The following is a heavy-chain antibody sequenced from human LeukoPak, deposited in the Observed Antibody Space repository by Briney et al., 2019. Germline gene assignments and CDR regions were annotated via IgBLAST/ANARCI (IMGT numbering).Heavy chain of an antibody. D-gene: IGHD6-13*01. Sequence: GGSLRLSCAASGFTFSSYAMSWVRQAPGKGLEWVSAISGSGGSTYYVDSVKGRFTISRDNSKNTLYLQMNSLRAEDTAVYYCARPLAAAGIDGVAFDIWGQGTMVTVSS. CDR2: ISGSGGST. V-gene: IGHV3-23*01. CDR1: GFTFSSYA. CDR3: ARPLAAAGIDGVAFDI. J-gene: IGHJ3*02.